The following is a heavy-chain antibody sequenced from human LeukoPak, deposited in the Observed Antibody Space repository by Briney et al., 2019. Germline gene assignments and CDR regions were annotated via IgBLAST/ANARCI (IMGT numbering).Heavy chain of an antibody. J-gene: IGHJ4*02. D-gene: IGHD6-13*01. V-gene: IGHV1-69*05. CDR3: AKYRQQLVAGGGY. Sequence: SVKVSCKASGGTFSSYAISWVRQAPGQGLEWMGRIIPIFGTANYAQKFQGRVTITTDESTSTAYMELSSLRAEDTAVYYCAKYRQQLVAGGGYWGQGTLVTVSS. CDR1: GGTFSSYA. CDR2: IIPIFGTA.